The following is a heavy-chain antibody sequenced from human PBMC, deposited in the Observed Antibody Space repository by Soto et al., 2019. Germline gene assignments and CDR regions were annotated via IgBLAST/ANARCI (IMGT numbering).Heavy chain of an antibody. CDR3: ARRGAAGGIRHYMDV. CDR2: IYDSGST. J-gene: IGHJ6*03. CDR1: GGSIISYY. V-gene: IGHV4-59*08. Sequence: QVQLQESGPGLVKPSETLSLTCTVSGGSIISYYWGWIRQPPGKGLGWIGYIYDSGSTNYNPSLKSRVTISVDTSKNQFSLKLSSVTAADTAVYHCARRGAAGGIRHYMDVWGKGTTVTVSS. D-gene: IGHD6-13*01.